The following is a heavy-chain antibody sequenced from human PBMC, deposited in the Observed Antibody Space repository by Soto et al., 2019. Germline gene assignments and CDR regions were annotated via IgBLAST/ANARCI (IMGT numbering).Heavy chain of an antibody. D-gene: IGHD2-21*02. CDR3: ARDPCGGDCYTDY. J-gene: IGHJ4*02. V-gene: IGHV1-18*01. CDR1: GYTFTSYG. Sequence: ASVKVSCKASGYTFTSYGFTWVRQAPGQGLEWMGWISTFSGNTNYAQKLQGRVTMTTDTSTSTAYTELRSLRSDDTAVYYCARDPCGGDCYTDYWGQGTLVTVSS. CDR2: ISTFSGNT.